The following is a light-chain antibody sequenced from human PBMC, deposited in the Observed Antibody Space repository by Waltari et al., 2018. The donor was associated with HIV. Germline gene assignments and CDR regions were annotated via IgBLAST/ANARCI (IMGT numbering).Light chain of an antibody. Sequence: DIQMTQSPSSLSASVGESVTFTCRSSRTIRTYLNWYQQTLGRPPRLLIFSASSLQSGVSSRFTGGGSGTEFTLTINNLQPEDFATYYCEQSYDFPRTFGQGTTVG. CDR3: EQSYDFPRT. CDR1: RTIRTY. CDR2: SAS. V-gene: IGKV1-39*01. J-gene: IGKJ1*01.